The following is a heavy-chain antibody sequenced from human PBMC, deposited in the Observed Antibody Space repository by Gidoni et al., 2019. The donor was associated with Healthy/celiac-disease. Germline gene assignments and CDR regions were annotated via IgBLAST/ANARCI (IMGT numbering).Heavy chain of an antibody. V-gene: IGHV3-33*01. CDR2: IWYDGSNK. CDR3: ARGPPYYYYYMDV. CDR1: GFTFSSYG. Sequence: QVQLVESGGVVVQPGRSLRLSCAASGFTFSSYGMHWVRQAPGKGLEWVAVIWYDGSNKYYADSVKGRFTISRDNSKNTLYLQMNSLRAEDTAVYYCARGPPYYYYYMDVWGKGTTVTVSS. J-gene: IGHJ6*03.